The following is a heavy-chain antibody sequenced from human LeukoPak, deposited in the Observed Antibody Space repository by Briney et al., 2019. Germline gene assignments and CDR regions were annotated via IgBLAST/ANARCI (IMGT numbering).Heavy chain of an antibody. CDR1: GFTFSSYW. D-gene: IGHD1-14*01. CDR3: ARAPGYNDYYFMDV. CDR2: IKQDGSEK. J-gene: IGHJ6*03. Sequence: PGGSLRLSCAASGFTFSSYWMSWVRQAPGKGLEWVANIKQDGSEKYYVDSVKGRFTISRDNAKNSLFLQMNSLRAEDTAVYYCARAPGYNDYYFMDVWGRGTTVTISS. V-gene: IGHV3-7*01.